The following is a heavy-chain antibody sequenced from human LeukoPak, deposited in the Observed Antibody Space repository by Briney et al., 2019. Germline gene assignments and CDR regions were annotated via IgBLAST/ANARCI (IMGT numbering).Heavy chain of an antibody. CDR2: ISGSGGST. J-gene: IGHJ4*02. D-gene: IGHD6-19*01. CDR3: VPGGQWLVPYFVY. Sequence: GGSVRLSCAASGFTFSSYAMSWARHAPGKGLEWLSAISGSGGSTYYADSVKGRFTISRDNSKNTLYLQMNSLRAEDTAVYYCVPGGQWLVPYFVYWGQGTLVTVSS. V-gene: IGHV3-23*01. CDR1: GFTFSSYA.